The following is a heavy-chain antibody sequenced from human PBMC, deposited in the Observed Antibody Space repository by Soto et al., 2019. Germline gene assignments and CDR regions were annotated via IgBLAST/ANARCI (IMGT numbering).Heavy chain of an antibody. Sequence: PSETLSLTCAVSGYSISSGYYWGWIRQPPGKGLEWIGSIYHSGSTYYNPSLKSRVTISVDTSKNQFSLKLSSVTAADTAVYYCARGGDFRSGLYYYYGMDVWGQGTTVTVSS. J-gene: IGHJ6*02. CDR3: ARGGDFRSGLYYYYGMDV. CDR1: GYSISSGYY. V-gene: IGHV4-38-2*01. D-gene: IGHD3-3*01. CDR2: IYHSGST.